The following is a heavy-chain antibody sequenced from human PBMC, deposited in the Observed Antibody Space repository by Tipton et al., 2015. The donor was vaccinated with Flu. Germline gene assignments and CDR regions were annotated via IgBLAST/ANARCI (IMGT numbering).Heavy chain of an antibody. J-gene: IGHJ4*01. D-gene: IGHD5-18*01. Sequence: TLSLTCSVSGYSITSGYYWGWFRQPPGKGLEWIGSISHGGGTYTNPSLKGRVVLSVDASMSKNEFSLTMTSVTASDTAVYYCARGPRGDTAMVSLGYWGPGILATVSS. CDR3: ARGPRGDTAMVSLGY. V-gene: IGHV4-38-2*02. CDR2: ISHGGGT. CDR1: GYSITSGYY.